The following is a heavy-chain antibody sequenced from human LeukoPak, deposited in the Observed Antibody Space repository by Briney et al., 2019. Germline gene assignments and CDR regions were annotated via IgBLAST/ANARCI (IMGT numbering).Heavy chain of an antibody. Sequence: ASVKVSCKASGYTFTSYGISWVRQAPGQGLEWMGWISAYNGNTNYAQKLQGRVTMTTDTSTSTAYMELRSLRSDDTAVYYCARDRQGYLDWLSHFDYWGQGTLVTVSS. D-gene: IGHD3-9*01. J-gene: IGHJ4*02. V-gene: IGHV1-18*01. CDR1: GYTFTSYG. CDR2: ISAYNGNT. CDR3: ARDRQGYLDWLSHFDY.